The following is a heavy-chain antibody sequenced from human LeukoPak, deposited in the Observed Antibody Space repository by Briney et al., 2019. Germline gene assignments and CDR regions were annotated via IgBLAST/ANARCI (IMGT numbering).Heavy chain of an antibody. V-gene: IGHV1-18*04. CDR2: ISAYNGNT. CDR3: ARDGDSRLGELSSVPFDY. Sequence: ASVKVSCKASGYTFTSYGISWVRQAPGQGLEWMGWISAYNGNTNYAQKLQGRVTMTTDTSTSTAYMELRSLRSDDTAVYYCARDGDSRLGELSSVPFDYWGQGTLVTVSS. J-gene: IGHJ4*02. D-gene: IGHD3-16*02. CDR1: GYTFTSYG.